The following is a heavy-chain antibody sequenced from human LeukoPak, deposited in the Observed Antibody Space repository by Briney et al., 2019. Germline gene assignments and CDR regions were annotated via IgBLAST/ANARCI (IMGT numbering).Heavy chain of an antibody. CDR2: ISGIGGST. CDR3: VRSYRDLTGYYNHFDY. Sequence: PGGSLRLSCAASGFTFSSYAMSWVRQAPGKGLEWVSGISGIGGSTYYADSVKGRFTVSRDNAKNTLYLQMNSLRPEDTAVYYCVRSYRDLTGYYNHFDYWGQGNLVTVSP. V-gene: IGHV3-23*01. J-gene: IGHJ4*02. CDR1: GFTFSSYA. D-gene: IGHD3-9*01.